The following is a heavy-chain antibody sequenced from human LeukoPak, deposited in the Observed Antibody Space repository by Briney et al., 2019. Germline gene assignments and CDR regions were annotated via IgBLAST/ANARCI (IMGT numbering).Heavy chain of an antibody. V-gene: IGHV1-8*02. CDR3: ARGSSGWW. CDR2: VNPNSGNT. CDR1: GYTFTGYY. J-gene: IGHJ4*02. D-gene: IGHD6-19*01. Sequence: ASVKVSCKASGYTFTGYYMHWVRQAPGQGLEWMGWVNPNSGNTGYAQKFQGRVTMTRNTSISTAYMELSSLRSEDTAVYYCARGSSGWWWGQGTLVTVSS.